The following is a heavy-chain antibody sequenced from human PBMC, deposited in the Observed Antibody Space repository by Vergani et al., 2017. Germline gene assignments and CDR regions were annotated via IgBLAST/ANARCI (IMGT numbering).Heavy chain of an antibody. CDR2: INPSGGST. V-gene: IGHV1-46*01. Sequence: QVQLVQSGAEVKKPGASVKVSCKASGYTFTSYYMHWVRQAPGQGLEWMGIINPSGGSTSYAQKFQGRVTMTRDTSTSTVYMELSSLRSEDTAGYYCARDRSGAFRDGKGRFDPWGQGTLVTVSS. J-gene: IGHJ5*02. CDR3: ARDRSGAFRDGKGRFDP. D-gene: IGHD6-25*01. CDR1: GYTFTSYY.